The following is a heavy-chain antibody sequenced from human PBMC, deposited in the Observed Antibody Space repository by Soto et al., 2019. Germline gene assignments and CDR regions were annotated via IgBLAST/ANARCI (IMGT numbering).Heavy chain of an antibody. J-gene: IGHJ5*02. CDR1: GGSISSYY. CDR3: AREGYGSGSDA. V-gene: IGHV4-59*01. Sequence: QVQLQESGLGLVKPSETLSLTCTVSGGSISSYYWSWIRQPPGKGLEWIGYIYYSGSTNYNPSLKSRVTISVDTSKNQFSLKLSSVTAADTAVYYCAREGYGSGSDAWGQGTLVTVSS. D-gene: IGHD3-10*01. CDR2: IYYSGST.